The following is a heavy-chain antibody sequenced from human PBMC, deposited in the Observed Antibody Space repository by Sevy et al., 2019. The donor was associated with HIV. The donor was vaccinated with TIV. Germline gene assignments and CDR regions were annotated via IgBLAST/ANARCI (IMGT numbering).Heavy chain of an antibody. D-gene: IGHD3-10*01. Sequence: GGSLRLSCAASGFTFSSYAMHWVRQAPGKGLEWVAVIYSGGSTYYADSVKGRFTISRDNSKNTLYLQMNSLRAEDTAVYYCAREGLGSHYYYYMDVWGKGTTVTVSS. J-gene: IGHJ6*03. V-gene: IGHV3-53*01. CDR3: AREGLGSHYYYYMDV. CDR1: GFTFSSYA. CDR2: IYSGGST.